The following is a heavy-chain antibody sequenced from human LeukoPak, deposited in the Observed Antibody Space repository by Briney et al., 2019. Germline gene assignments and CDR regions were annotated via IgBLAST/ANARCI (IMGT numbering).Heavy chain of an antibody. CDR3: ARDGSVLRFLEWLFFLDY. D-gene: IGHD3-3*01. Sequence: GGSLRLSCAASGFTFSSHAMHWVRQAPGKGLEWVAIMSNDGSKKFYADSLKGRFTISRDNSKNTLYLQMNSLRSEDTAVYFCARDGSVLRFLEWLFFLDYWGQGTLVTVSS. V-gene: IGHV3-30*01. J-gene: IGHJ4*02. CDR2: MSNDGSKK. CDR1: GFTFSSHA.